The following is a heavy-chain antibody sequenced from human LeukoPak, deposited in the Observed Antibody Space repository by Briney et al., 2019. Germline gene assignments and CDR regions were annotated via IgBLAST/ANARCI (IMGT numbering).Heavy chain of an antibody. J-gene: IGHJ4*02. D-gene: IGHD3-10*01. CDR2: IKQDGSEK. V-gene: IGHV3-7*05. CDR3: AREMSWSGRDY. CDR1: GFSFSSYW. Sequence: PGGSLRLSCAASGFSFSSYWMSWVRQAPGKGLEWVANIKQDGSEKNYVGSVKGRFTISRDNAKNSLYLQMNSLRAEDTAVYYCAREMSWSGRDYWGQGTLVTVSS.